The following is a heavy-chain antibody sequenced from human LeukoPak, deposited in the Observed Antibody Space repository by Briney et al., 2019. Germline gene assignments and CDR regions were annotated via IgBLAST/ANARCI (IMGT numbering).Heavy chain of an antibody. CDR3: ATVMYNWNVDY. CDR1: GYTFTGYY. J-gene: IGHJ4*02. V-gene: IGHV1-2*02. D-gene: IGHD1-20*01. CDR2: INPNHGGT. Sequence: ASVKVSCKASGYTFTGYYMHWVRQAPGQGLEWMGWINPNHGGTNYAQKFQGRVTMTEDTSTDTAYMELSSLRSEDTAVYYCATVMYNWNVDYWGQGTLVTVSS.